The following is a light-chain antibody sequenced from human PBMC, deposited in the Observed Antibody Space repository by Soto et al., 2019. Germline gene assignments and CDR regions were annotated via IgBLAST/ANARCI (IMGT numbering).Light chain of an antibody. CDR3: SSYTGSSTLYV. Sequence: QSALTQPASVSGSPGQSITISCTGTSSDVGAYNYVSWYQQHPGKAPRLMISEVSNRPSGVSNRFSGSKSGNSASLTISGRQAEDEADYYCSSYTGSSTLYVFGTGTKLTVL. CDR1: SSDVGAYNY. V-gene: IGLV2-14*01. CDR2: EVS. J-gene: IGLJ1*01.